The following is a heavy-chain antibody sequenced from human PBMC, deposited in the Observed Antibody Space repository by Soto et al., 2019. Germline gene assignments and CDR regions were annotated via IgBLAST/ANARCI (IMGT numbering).Heavy chain of an antibody. Sequence: PGGSLRLSCAASGCPFSSYAMRWGRQAPGKGLEWVSAISGNGDETSYAASVRGRFTISRDNSRDTLYLQMNSLRADDTAEYYCGKERRGSGWFVCSYWGKGIVGTV. J-gene: IGHJ4*02. CDR3: GKERRGSGWFVCSY. CDR2: ISGNGDET. D-gene: IGHD6-19*01. CDR1: GCPFSSYA. V-gene: IGHV3-23*01.